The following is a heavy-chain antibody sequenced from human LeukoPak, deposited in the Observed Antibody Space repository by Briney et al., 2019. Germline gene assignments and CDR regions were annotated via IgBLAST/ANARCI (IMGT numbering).Heavy chain of an antibody. CDR1: GGSFSGYY. V-gene: IGHV4-34*01. CDR3: AGSITMTH. CDR2: INHSGST. D-gene: IGHD3-22*01. J-gene: IGHJ4*02. Sequence: SETLSLTCAVYGGSFSGYYWSWIRQPPGKGLEWIGEINHSGSTNYNPSLKSRVTISVDTSKNQFSLKLSSVTAADTAVYYCAGSITMTHWGQGTLVTVSP.